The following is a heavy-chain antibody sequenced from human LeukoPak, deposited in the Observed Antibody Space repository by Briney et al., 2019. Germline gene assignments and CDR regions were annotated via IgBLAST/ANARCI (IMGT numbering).Heavy chain of an antibody. D-gene: IGHD2-21*02. CDR1: GYSFTSYW. CDR2: IYPGDSDT. CDR3: ARPYCGGDCYSGTHFDY. V-gene: IGHV5-51*01. Sequence: GESLKISCKGSGYSFTSYWIGWVRQMPGKGLEGMGIIYPGDSDTRYSPSFQGQVTISADKSISTAYLQWSSLKASDTAMYYCARPYCGGDCYSGTHFDYWGQGTLVTVSS. J-gene: IGHJ4*02.